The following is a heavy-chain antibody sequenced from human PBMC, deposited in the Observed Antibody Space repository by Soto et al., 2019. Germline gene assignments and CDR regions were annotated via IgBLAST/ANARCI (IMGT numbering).Heavy chain of an antibody. D-gene: IGHD2-21*01. CDR3: AREAYNNMWSFDY. V-gene: IGHV3-33*01. J-gene: IGHJ4*02. CDR1: GFRFSMFG. CDR2: IWNDGTNE. Sequence: GGSLRLSCAASGFRFSMFGMHWVRQAPGKGLEWVASIWNDGTNENYVDSLKGRFTISRDNSKNTLYLQMNSLRAEDTAVYYCAREAYNNMWSFDYWGQGTLVTVSS.